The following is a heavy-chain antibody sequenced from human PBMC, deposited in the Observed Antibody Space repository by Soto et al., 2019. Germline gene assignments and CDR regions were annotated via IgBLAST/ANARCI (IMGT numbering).Heavy chain of an antibody. CDR3: ARDGGWLLDY. CDR2: ISSSSSTI. D-gene: IGHD5-12*01. Sequence: EVQLVESGGGLVQPGGSLRLSCAASGFTFSSYSMNWVRQAPGKGLEWVSYISSSSSTIYYADSVKGRFTISRDNAKNALYLQMNGLGDEDTAVYDWARDGGWLLDYWCQGALVTVS. V-gene: IGHV3-48*02. J-gene: IGHJ4*02. CDR1: GFTFSSYS.